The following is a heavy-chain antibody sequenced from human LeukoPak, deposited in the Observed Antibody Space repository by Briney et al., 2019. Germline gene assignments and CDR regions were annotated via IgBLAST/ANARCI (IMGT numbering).Heavy chain of an antibody. J-gene: IGHJ4*02. CDR1: GFTFSSYS. D-gene: IGHD3-22*01. Sequence: GGSLRLSCAASGFTFSSYSMNWVRQAPGKGLEWVSSISSSSYIYYADSVKGRFTISRDNAKNSLYLQMNSLRAEDTAVYYCARDRWYYYDSSGYSVDYWGQGTLVTVSS. CDR3: ARDRWYYYDSSGYSVDY. CDR2: ISSSSYI. V-gene: IGHV3-21*01.